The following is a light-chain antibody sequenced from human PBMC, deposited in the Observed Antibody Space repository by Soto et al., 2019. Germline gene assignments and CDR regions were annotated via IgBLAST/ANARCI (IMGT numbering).Light chain of an antibody. Sequence: VFNQSAWTLSLYPGERATRSCSASQSVSSNYLVWYQQKPGQAPRLLIYGASSRATGIPDRFSGSGSGTDFTLTISSLEPEDGALYYCQLYGRSPRTFGEGAKVDI. CDR1: QSVSSNY. J-gene: IGKJ1*01. CDR2: GAS. V-gene: IGKV3-20*01. CDR3: QLYGRSPRT.